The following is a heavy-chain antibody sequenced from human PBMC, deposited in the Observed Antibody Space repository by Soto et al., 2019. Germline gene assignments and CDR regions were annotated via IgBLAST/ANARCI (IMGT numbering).Heavy chain of an antibody. J-gene: IGHJ4*02. CDR2: INAGGGYT. V-gene: IGHV1-46*01. CDR3: AKSGVGTSPYFSDY. Sequence: ASVKVSFKASGYSFTNYYMHWVRQAPGQGLEWMGTINAGGGYTTYAQRFQGRVTMTRDTSTSTVSMELSSLRYEDTAVYYCAKSGVGTSPYFSDYWGQG. CDR1: GYSFTNYY. D-gene: IGHD1-26*01.